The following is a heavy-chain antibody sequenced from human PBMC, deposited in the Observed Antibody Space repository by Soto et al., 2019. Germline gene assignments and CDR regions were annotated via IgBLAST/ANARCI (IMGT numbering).Heavy chain of an antibody. D-gene: IGHD1-26*01. Sequence: EVQLLESGGGLVQPGGSLRLSCAASGFTFSNYAMSWVRQAPGKGLEWVSAISIGGRSTYYADSVKGRFTVSRDNSRNTLYLQMNSLRAEDTAVYFCAKDPYRGSYQYNFDFWGQGTLVTVSS. J-gene: IGHJ4*02. CDR1: GFTFSNYA. V-gene: IGHV3-23*01. CDR3: AKDPYRGSYQYNFDF. CDR2: ISIGGRST.